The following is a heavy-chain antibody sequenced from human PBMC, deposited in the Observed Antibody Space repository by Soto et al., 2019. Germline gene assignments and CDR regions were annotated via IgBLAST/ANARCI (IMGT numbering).Heavy chain of an antibody. V-gene: IGHV3-53*04. J-gene: IGHJ1*01. CDR1: GFTVSSNY. CDR2: IYSGGST. CDR3: ARGDSSGYYWGTGYFQH. D-gene: IGHD3-22*01. Sequence: GGSLRLSCAASGFTVSSNYMSWVRQAPGKGLEWVSVIYSGGSTYYADSVKGRFTISRHNSKNTLYLQMNSLRAEDTAVYYCARGDSSGYYWGTGYFQHWGQGTLVTVSS.